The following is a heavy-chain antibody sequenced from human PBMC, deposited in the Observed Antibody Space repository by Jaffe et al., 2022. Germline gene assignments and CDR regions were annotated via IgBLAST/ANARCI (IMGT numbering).Heavy chain of an antibody. CDR2: IRYDGSNK. Sequence: QVQLVESGGGVVQPGGSLRLSCAASGFTFSSYGMHWVRQAPGKGLEWVAFIRYDGSNKYYADSVKGRFTISRDNSKNTLYLQMNSLRAEDTAVYYCAKDYHIGWLVRRQWYYFDYWGQGTLVTVSS. V-gene: IGHV3-30*02. D-gene: IGHD6-19*01. J-gene: IGHJ4*02. CDR1: GFTFSSYG. CDR3: AKDYHIGWLVRRQWYYFDY.